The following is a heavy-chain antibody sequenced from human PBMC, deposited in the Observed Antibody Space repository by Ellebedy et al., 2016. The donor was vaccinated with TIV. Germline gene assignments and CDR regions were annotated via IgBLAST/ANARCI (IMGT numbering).Heavy chain of an antibody. J-gene: IGHJ4*02. D-gene: IGHD6-13*01. CDR1: GYTFTSYG. CDR3: ARDSGYSNSWFY. CDR2: IGAYNGNT. Sequence: AASVKVSCKASGYTFTSYGINWVRQAPGQGLEWMGWIGAYNGNTNYAQKLQGRVTMTTDTSTSTACMELRSLRSDDTAVYYCARDSGYSNSWFYWGLGTLVTVSS. V-gene: IGHV1-18*04.